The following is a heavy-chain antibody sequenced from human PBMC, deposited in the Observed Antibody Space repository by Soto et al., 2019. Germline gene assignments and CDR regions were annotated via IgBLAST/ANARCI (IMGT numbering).Heavy chain of an antibody. CDR3: ARSMSASSGWLDP. D-gene: IGHD6-6*01. CDR1: GDSIGSGDFY. J-gene: IGHJ5*02. CDR2: IYKSGRT. Sequence: SETLSLTCAVSGDSIGSGDFYWTWIRQSPGKGLEYIGYIYKSGRTYYNPSLKSRPVISLDTSKSQFFLSLSSVTAADTAMYYCARSMSASSGWLDPWGQGTLVTVYS. V-gene: IGHV4-30-4*01.